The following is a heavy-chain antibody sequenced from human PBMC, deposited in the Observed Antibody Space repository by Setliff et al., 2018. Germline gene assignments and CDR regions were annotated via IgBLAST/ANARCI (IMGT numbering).Heavy chain of an antibody. CDR2: IYYSGST. V-gene: IGHV4-31*03. Sequence: PSETLSLTCTVSGGSISSGGYYWSWIRQHPGKGLEWIGYIYYSGSTYYNPSLKSRVTISVDTSKNQSSLKLSSVTAADTAVYYCARVALVVVIRNAFDIWGQGTMVT. CDR1: GGSISSGGYY. CDR3: ARVALVVVIRNAFDI. J-gene: IGHJ3*02. D-gene: IGHD2-21*01.